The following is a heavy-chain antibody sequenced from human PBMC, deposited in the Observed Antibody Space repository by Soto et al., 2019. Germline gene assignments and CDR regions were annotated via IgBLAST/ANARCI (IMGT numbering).Heavy chain of an antibody. Sequence: GGSLRLSCAASGSTFSSYGMHWVRQAPGKGLEWVAVIWYDGSNKYYADSVRGRFTISRDNSKNTLYLQMNSLRAEDTAVYYCARGYDFWSGPYYYYYYGMAVWGQGTTVTVSS. J-gene: IGHJ6*02. CDR1: GSTFSSYG. V-gene: IGHV3-33*01. CDR3: ARGYDFWSGPYYYYYYGMAV. CDR2: IWYDGSNK. D-gene: IGHD3-3*01.